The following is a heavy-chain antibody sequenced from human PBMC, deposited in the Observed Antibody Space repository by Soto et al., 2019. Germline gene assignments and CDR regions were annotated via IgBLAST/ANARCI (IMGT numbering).Heavy chain of an antibody. CDR3: ARDRSPDTTVVTPLTFDY. D-gene: IGHD4-17*01. J-gene: IGHJ4*02. Sequence: ASVKVSCKASGYTFTSYAMHWVRQAPGQRLEWMGWINAGNGNTKYSQKFQGRVTITRDTSASTAYMELSSLRSEDTAVYYCARDRSPDTTVVTPLTFDYWGQGTLVTVSS. V-gene: IGHV1-3*01. CDR2: INAGNGNT. CDR1: GYTFTSYA.